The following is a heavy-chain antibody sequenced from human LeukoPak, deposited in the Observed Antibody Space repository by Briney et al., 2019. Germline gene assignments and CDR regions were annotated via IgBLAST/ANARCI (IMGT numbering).Heavy chain of an antibody. CDR1: GFTFSSYA. Sequence: PGGSLRLSCAASGFTFSSYAMSWVRQAPGKGLEWVSAISGSGGSTYYADSVKGRFTISRDNSKNTLYLQMNSLRAEDTAVYYCAKVKYSSNWYPPYYFDYWGQGTLVTVSP. J-gene: IGHJ4*02. CDR2: ISGSGGST. V-gene: IGHV3-23*01. CDR3: AKVKYSSNWYPPYYFDY. D-gene: IGHD6-13*01.